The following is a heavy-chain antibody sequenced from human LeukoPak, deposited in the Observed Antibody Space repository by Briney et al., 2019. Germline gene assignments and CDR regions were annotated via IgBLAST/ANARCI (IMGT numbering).Heavy chain of an antibody. D-gene: IGHD3-22*01. Sequence: ASVKVSYKASGYTFTGYYMHWVRQAPGQGLEWMGWINPNSGGTNYAQKFQGRVTMTRDTSISTAYMELSRLRSDDTAVYYCARVGPYYYDSSGYYYDYWGQGTLVTVSS. J-gene: IGHJ4*02. V-gene: IGHV1-2*02. CDR3: ARVGPYYYDSSGYYYDY. CDR1: GYTFTGYY. CDR2: INPNSGGT.